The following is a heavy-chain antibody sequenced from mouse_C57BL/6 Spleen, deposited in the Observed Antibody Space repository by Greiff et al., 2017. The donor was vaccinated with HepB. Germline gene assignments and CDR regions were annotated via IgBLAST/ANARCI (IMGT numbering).Heavy chain of an antibody. D-gene: IGHD1-1*01. CDR2: IYPGDGDT. Sequence: QVQLQQSGAELVKPGASVKISCKASGYAFSSYWMNWVKQRPGQGLEWIGQIYPGDGDTNYNGKFKGKATLTADKSSSTAYMQLSSLTSEDSAVYFCARWTTTVVADYWGQGTTLTVSS. J-gene: IGHJ2*01. V-gene: IGHV1-80*01. CDR1: GYAFSSYW. CDR3: ARWTTTVVADY.